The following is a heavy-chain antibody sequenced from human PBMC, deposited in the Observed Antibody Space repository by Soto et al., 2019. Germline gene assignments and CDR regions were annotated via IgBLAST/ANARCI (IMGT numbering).Heavy chain of an antibody. CDR3: AREPRVFYYDSSFSVLVVFDI. V-gene: IGHV1-18*01. D-gene: IGHD3-22*01. CDR1: GYTFTSYG. Sequence: ASVKVSCKASGYTFTSYGISWVRQAPGQGLEWMGWISAYNGNTNYAQKLQGRVTMTTDTSTSTAYMELRSLRSEDTAVYYCAREPRVFYYDSSFSVLVVFDIGGQGTMAT. CDR2: ISAYNGNT. J-gene: IGHJ3*02.